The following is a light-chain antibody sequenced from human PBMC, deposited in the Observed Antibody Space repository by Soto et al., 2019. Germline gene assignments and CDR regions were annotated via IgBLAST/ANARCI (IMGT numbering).Light chain of an antibody. V-gene: IGKV3-11*01. J-gene: IGKJ4*02. CDR2: DAS. CDR3: QQRSEWPLT. Sequence: EIVLTQSPGTLSLSPGERATLSCRASQSISSYLAWYQQKPGQAPRLLIYDASNRATGIPARFSGSASGTDFTLTISSLDPEDFAIYYCQQRSEWPLTLGGGTKVEIK. CDR1: QSISSY.